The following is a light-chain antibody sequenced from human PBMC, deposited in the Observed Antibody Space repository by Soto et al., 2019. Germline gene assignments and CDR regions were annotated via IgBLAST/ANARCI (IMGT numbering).Light chain of an antibody. CDR1: SSDIGAYNY. V-gene: IGLV2-8*01. J-gene: IGLJ1*01. CDR3: NAYADTNRLI. Sequence: QSALTQPPSASGSPGQSVTISCTGTSSDIGAYNYVSWYQHHPGSAPKLMMYYVNERPSGVPDRFSGAKSGNTASLTVSGLQDEDEEDYYCNAYADTNRLIFGTGTKLTVL. CDR2: YVN.